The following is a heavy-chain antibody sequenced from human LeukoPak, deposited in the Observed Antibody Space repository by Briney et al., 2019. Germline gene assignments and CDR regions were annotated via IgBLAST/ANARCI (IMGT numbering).Heavy chain of an antibody. V-gene: IGHV3-33*01. J-gene: IGHJ5*02. CDR3: ARGAYSSSWSRDWFDP. CDR1: GFTFSSYG. Sequence: GRSLRLSCAASGFTFSSYGMHWVRQAPGKGLEWVAVIWHDGSNKYHADSVKDRFTISRDNSKNTLYLQMNSLRAEDTAVYYCARGAYSSSWSRDWFDPLGQGTLVTVSS. D-gene: IGHD6-13*01. CDR2: IWHDGSNK.